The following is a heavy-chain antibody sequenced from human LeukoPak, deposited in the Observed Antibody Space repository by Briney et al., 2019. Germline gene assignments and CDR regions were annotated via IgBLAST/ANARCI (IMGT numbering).Heavy chain of an antibody. CDR1: GFTFSSYG. J-gene: IGHJ4*02. D-gene: IGHD5-18*01. CDR3: ARSLWPEDY. V-gene: IGHV3-30*03. CDR2: ISYDGSNK. Sequence: GGSLRLSCAASGFTFSSYGMHWVRQAPGKGLEWVAVISYDGSNKYYADSVKGRFTISRDNAKTSLYLQMNSLRVEDTAVYYCARSLWPEDYWGQGTLVTVSS.